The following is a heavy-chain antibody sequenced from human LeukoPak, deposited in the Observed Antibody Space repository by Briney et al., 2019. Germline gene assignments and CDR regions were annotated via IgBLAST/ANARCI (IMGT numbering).Heavy chain of an antibody. CDR3: AKQHSSGWPKLDS. J-gene: IGHJ4*02. CDR2: IGRRDNNR. CDR1: GFTFDRYT. D-gene: IGHD6-19*01. Sequence: GSLRLSCAASGFTFDRYTIHWVRQAPGKGLEWVSLIGRRDNNRYYADSVRGRFTISRDNSRNSLYLQINSLRTEDTALYYCAKQHSSGWPKLDSRGRATLVTVSS. V-gene: IGHV3-43*01.